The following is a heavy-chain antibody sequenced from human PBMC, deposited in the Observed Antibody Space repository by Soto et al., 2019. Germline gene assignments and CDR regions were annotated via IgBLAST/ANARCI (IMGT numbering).Heavy chain of an antibody. CDR2: INPSGGTT. CDR3: ASGLAAATMILLAAAFDI. V-gene: IGHV1-46*03. Sequence: QIQLVQSGAEVKKPGASVKVSCKASGYPFTRYYIHWVRQAPGQGLQWMGIINPSGGTTTYAQKSQGRVTMTRDTPTSIVYMELSSLRSEDTAVYYCASGLAAATMILLAAAFDIWGQGTKVTVSS. D-gene: IGHD3-22*01. J-gene: IGHJ3*02. CDR1: GYPFTRYY.